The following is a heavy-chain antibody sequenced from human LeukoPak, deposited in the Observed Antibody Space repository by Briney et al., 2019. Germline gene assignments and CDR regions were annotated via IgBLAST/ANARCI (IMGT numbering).Heavy chain of an antibody. CDR2: VDPEGGET. J-gene: IGHJ4*02. CDR1: GYTFTDYY. CDR3: ARGISGSYTADY. V-gene: IGHV1-69-2*01. Sequence: VASVKVSCKVSGYTFTDYYMHWVQQAPGKGLEWMGLVDPEGGETIYAEKFQGRVTITADTSTDTAYMELSSLRSEDTAVHYCARGISGSYTADYWGQGTLVTVSS. D-gene: IGHD1-26*01.